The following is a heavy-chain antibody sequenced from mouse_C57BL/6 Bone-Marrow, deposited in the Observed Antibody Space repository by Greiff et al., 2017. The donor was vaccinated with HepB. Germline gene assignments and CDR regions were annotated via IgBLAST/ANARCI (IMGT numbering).Heavy chain of an antibody. D-gene: IGHD1-1*01. J-gene: IGHJ1*03. CDR2: IRSKSSNYAT. Sequence: EVMLVESGGGLVQPKGSLKLSCAASGFTFNTYAMHWVRQAPGKGLEWVARIRSKSSNYATYYADSVKDRFTISRDDSQSMLYLQMNNLKTEDTAMYYCVGFWHYYYGSSYWYFDVWGTGTTVTVSS. CDR3: VGFWHYYYGSSYWYFDV. CDR1: GFTFNTYA. V-gene: IGHV10-3*01.